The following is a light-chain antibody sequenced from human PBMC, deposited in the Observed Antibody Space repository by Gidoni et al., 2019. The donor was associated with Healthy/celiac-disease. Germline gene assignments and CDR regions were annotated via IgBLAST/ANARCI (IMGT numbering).Light chain of an antibody. CDR2: DAA. Sequence: EIVLTPSPATLSLAPGERATLSCRASQSVSRYLAWYQQKPGQAPRLLIYDAANRATGIPARCSGSGSGTEFTRTISSLEQEDFAVYYCQQRSNWHPITFXXXTRLEIK. J-gene: IGKJ5*01. V-gene: IGKV3-11*01. CDR1: QSVSRY. CDR3: QQRSNWHPIT.